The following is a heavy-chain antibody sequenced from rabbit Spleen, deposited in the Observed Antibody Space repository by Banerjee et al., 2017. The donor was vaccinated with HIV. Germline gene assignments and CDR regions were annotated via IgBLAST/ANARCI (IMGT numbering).Heavy chain of an antibody. CDR2: IAGSSSGFT. V-gene: IGHV1S40*01. CDR1: GVSFSSSDY. D-gene: IGHD2-1*01. Sequence: QSLEESGGDLVKPGASLTLTCIASGVSFSSSDYMCWVRQAPGKGLEWISCIAGSSSGFTYSATWAKGRFTCSKTSSTTVTLQMTSLTVADTATYFCARGSALMTMVITGYYLTLWGPGTLVTVS. J-gene: IGHJ4*01. CDR3: ARGSALMTMVITGYYLTL.